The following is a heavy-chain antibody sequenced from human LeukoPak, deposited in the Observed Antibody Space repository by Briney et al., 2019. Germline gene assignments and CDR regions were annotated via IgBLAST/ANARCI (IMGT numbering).Heavy chain of an antibody. V-gene: IGHV1-18*01. CDR1: GYTFTSYG. CDR3: AREYSSSGGDWFDP. CDR2: ISAYNGNT. Sequence: ASVKVSCKASGYTFTSYGVSWVRQAPGQGLEWMGWISAYNGNTNYAQKLQGRVTMTTDTSTSTAYMELRSLRSDDTAVYYCAREYSSSGGDWFDPWGQGTLVTVSS. D-gene: IGHD6-13*01. J-gene: IGHJ5*02.